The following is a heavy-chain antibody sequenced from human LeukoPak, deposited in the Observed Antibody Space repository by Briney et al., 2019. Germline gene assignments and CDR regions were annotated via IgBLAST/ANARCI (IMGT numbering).Heavy chain of an antibody. J-gene: IGHJ3*02. CDR1: GGSISSYY. D-gene: IGHD3-22*01. Sequence: PSETLSLTCTVSGGSISSYYWSWIRQPAGKGLEWIGRIYTSGSTNYNPPLKSRVTMSVDTSKNQFSLKQRSVTAADTAVYYCARDQTYYDSSGYSLYAFDIWGQGTMVTVSS. CDR2: IYTSGST. CDR3: ARDQTYYDSSGYSLYAFDI. V-gene: IGHV4-4*07.